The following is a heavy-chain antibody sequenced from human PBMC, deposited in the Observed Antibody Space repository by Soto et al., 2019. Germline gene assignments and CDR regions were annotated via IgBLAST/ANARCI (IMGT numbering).Heavy chain of an antibody. Sequence: LRLSCAASGFSVNNNYMTWVRQTPGRRPEWVAVIYTRGSTHYADFATGRFTFSRDNSKNTLYLQMNSLRPEDTAVYYCAKLWGYYFESWGPGTLVTVSS. D-gene: IGHD2-21*01. CDR3: AKLWGYYFES. V-gene: IGHV3-53*01. J-gene: IGHJ4*02. CDR2: IYTRGST. CDR1: GFSVNNNY.